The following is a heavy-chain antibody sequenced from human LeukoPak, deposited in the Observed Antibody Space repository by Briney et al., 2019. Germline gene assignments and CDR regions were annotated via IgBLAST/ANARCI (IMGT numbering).Heavy chain of an antibody. V-gene: IGHV4-39*07. CDR1: GGSISSSSYY. D-gene: IGHD3-16*02. CDR3: ARGGNYVWGSYRW. Sequence: SETLSLTCTVSGGSISSSSYYWGWIRQPPGKGLEWIGSIYYGGSTYYNPSLKSRVTISVDTSKNQFSLKLSSVTAADTAVYYCARGGNYVWGSYRWWGQGTLVTVSS. CDR2: IYYGGST. J-gene: IGHJ4*02.